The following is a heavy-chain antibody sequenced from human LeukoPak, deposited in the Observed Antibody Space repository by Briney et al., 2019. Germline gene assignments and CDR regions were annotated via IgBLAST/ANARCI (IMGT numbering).Heavy chain of an antibody. CDR2: IYYSGST. J-gene: IGHJ5*02. CDR1: GGSISSSSYY. CDR3: AAAINDYGDYEGWFDP. Sequence: PSETLSLTCTVSGGSISSSSYYWGWIRQPPGKGLEWIGSIYYSGSTYYNPSLKSRVTISVDTSKNQFSLKLSSVTAADTAVYYCAAAINDYGDYEGWFDPWGQGTLVTVSS. D-gene: IGHD4-17*01. V-gene: IGHV4-39*01.